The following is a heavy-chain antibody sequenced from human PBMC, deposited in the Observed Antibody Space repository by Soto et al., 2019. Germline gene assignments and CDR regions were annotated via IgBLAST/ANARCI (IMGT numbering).Heavy chain of an antibody. CDR2: IFHSGST. J-gene: IGHJ4*02. CDR3: ARTFGGSCSN. CDR1: DGSISSYNW. Sequence: QVQLQESGPGLVKPSGTLSLTCAVSDGSISSYNWWSWVRQPPGKGLEWIGEIFHSGSTNYNPSLKSRVIISVDQSRNQFSLKLSSVTAADTAVYYCARTFGGSCSNWGQGSLVTVSS. V-gene: IGHV4-4*02. D-gene: IGHD2-15*01.